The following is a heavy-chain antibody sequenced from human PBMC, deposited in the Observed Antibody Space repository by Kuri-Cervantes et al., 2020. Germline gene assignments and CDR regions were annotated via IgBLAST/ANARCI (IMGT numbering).Heavy chain of an antibody. CDR2: IYYSGST. D-gene: IGHD4-17*01. CDR1: GGSISSGGYY. Sequence: SCTVSGGSISSGGYYWSWIRQHPGKGLEWIGYIYYSGSTYYNPSLKSRVTISVDTSKNQFSLKLSSVTAADTAVYYCARDRQRYGYYYGMDVWGQGTTVTVSS. CDR3: ARDRQRYGYYYGMDV. V-gene: IGHV4-31*02. J-gene: IGHJ6*02.